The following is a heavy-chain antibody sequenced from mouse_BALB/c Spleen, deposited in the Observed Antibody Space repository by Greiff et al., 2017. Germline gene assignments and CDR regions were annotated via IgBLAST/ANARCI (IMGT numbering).Heavy chain of an antibody. CDR3: ARDYAYAMDY. D-gene: IGHD2-4*01. CDR2: ISSGGGST. CDR1: GFAFSSYD. Sequence: EVQVVESGGGLVKPGGSLKLSCAASGFAFSSYDMSWVRQTPEKRLEWVAYISSGGGSTYYPDTVKGRFTISRDNAKNTLYLQMSSLKSEDTAMYYCARDYAYAMDYWGQGTSVTVSS. V-gene: IGHV5-12-1*01. J-gene: IGHJ4*01.